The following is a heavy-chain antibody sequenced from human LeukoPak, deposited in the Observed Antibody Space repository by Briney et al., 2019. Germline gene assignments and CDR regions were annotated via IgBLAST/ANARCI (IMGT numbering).Heavy chain of an antibody. CDR1: GFTVSSNY. Sequence: PGGSLRLSCAASGFTVSSNYMSWVRQAPGKGLEWVSAISGSGGSTYYADSVKGRFTISRDNSKNTLYLQMNSLRAEDTAVYYCAKSFIGVGGDYVKRGYYYYYMDVWGKGTTVTVSS. V-gene: IGHV3-23*01. CDR2: ISGSGGST. D-gene: IGHD4-17*01. CDR3: AKSFIGVGGDYVKRGYYYYYMDV. J-gene: IGHJ6*03.